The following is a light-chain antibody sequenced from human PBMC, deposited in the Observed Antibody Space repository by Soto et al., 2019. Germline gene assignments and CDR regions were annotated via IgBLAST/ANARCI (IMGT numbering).Light chain of an antibody. CDR2: AAS. Sequence: ILLTQSPSSLSASVGDRVTITCRASQGIDTSLAWYQQKPGKAPKLLIYAASNFQSGVPSRFSGSGSGTHFTLPIGSLQPEDFATYYCQQLHGYPITFGQGPRLEI. CDR3: QQLHGYPIT. V-gene: IGKV1-9*01. J-gene: IGKJ5*01. CDR1: QGIDTS.